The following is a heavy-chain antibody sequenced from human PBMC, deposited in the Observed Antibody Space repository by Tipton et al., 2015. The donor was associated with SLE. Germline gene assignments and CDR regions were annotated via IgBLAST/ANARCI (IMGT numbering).Heavy chain of an antibody. D-gene: IGHD6-6*01. CDR1: GGSFSGYY. Sequence: QVQLVQSGAEVKPSETLSLTCAVYGGSFSGYYWSWIRQPPGKGLEWIGEINHSGSTNYNPSLKSRVTISVDTSKNQFSLKLSSVTAADTAVYYCARRPYNPLEGSSYYMDVWGKGTTVTVSS. CDR3: ARRPYNPLEGSSYYMDV. CDR2: INHSGST. V-gene: IGHV4-34*01. J-gene: IGHJ6*03.